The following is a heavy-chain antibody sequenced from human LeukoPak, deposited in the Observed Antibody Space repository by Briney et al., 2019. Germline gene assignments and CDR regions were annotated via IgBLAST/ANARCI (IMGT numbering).Heavy chain of an antibody. V-gene: IGHV3-23*01. Sequence: GGSLRLSCAASGFTFDDYGMSWVRQAPGKGLEWVSAISGSDGSTYYADSVKGRFTISRHNSKNTVYLQMNNLRVEDTAMYFCARVDTTLSYRLDYWGQGTLVTVSS. CDR1: GFTFDDYG. CDR3: ARVDTTLSYRLDY. D-gene: IGHD1-1*01. CDR2: ISGSDGST. J-gene: IGHJ4*02.